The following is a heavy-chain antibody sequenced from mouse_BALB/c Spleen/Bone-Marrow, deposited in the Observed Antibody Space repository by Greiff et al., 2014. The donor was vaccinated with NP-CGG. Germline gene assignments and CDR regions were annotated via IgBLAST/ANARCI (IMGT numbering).Heavy chain of an antibody. D-gene: IGHD1-1*01. CDR2: IWAGGST. CDR1: GFSLTNYG. CDR3: ARKDYGSRGGYFDV. V-gene: IGHV2-9*02. Sequence: QVQLQQSGPGLVAPSQSLSITCTVSGFSLTNYGVHWVRQPPGKGLEWLGLIWAGGSTNYNLALMSRLSISKDNSKSQVFLKMNSLQTDDTAMYYCARKDYGSRGGYFDVWGAGTTVTVSS. J-gene: IGHJ1*01.